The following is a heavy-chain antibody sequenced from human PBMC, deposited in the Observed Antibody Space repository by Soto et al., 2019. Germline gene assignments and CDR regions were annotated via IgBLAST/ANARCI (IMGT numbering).Heavy chain of an antibody. J-gene: IGHJ5*02. CDR1: GGSISSSSYY. D-gene: IGHD2-2*02. CDR3: ASGPRDYCSSTSCYIYWFDP. V-gene: IGHV4-39*01. Sequence: PSETLSLTCTVYGGSISSSSYYWGWIRQPPGRGLEWIGSIYYSGSTYYNPSLKSRVTISVDTSKNQFSLKLSSVTAADTAVYYCASGPRDYCSSTSCYIYWFDPWGQGTLVTVSS. CDR2: IYYSGST.